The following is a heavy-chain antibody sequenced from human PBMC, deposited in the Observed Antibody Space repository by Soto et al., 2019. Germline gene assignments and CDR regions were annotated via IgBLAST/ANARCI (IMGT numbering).Heavy chain of an antibody. CDR1: GGSISSYY. Sequence: SETLSLTCTVSGGSISSYYWSWIRQPAGKGLEWIGRIYTSGSTNYNPSLKSRVTMSVDTSKNQFSLKLSSVTAADTAVYYCERWVVAAQRADWFDPWGQGTLVTVSS. CDR2: IYTSGST. J-gene: IGHJ5*02. V-gene: IGHV4-4*07. D-gene: IGHD2-15*01. CDR3: ERWVVAAQRADWFDP.